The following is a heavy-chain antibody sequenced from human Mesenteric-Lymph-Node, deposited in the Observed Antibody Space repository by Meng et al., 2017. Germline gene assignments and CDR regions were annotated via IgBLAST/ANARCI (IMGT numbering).Heavy chain of an antibody. V-gene: IGHV3-33*01. D-gene: IGHD2-15*01. CDR3: ARGSFRWSYFDY. Sequence: QGKWVESEGVVVQPGRSLRLSCAASGFTFSSDGMHWVRQAPGKGLEWVAVIGYDGSNKYYADSVKGRFTISRDNSKNTLYLQMNSLRAEDTAVYYCARGSFRWSYFDYWGQGTLVTVSS. J-gene: IGHJ4*02. CDR1: GFTFSSDG. CDR2: IGYDGSNK.